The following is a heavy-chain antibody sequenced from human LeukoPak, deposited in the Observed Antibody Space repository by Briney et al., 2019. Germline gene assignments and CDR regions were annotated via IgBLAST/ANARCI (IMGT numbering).Heavy chain of an antibody. CDR1: GFTFSSYA. CDR2: ISGSGGST. Sequence: AGGSLRLSCAASGFTFSSYAMSWVRQAPGKGLEWVSAISGSGGSTYYADSVKGRFTISRDNSKNTLYLQMNSPRAEDTAVYYCAKDYRMITFGGVIDYWGQGTLVTVSS. J-gene: IGHJ4*02. D-gene: IGHD3-16*01. CDR3: AKDYRMITFGGVIDY. V-gene: IGHV3-23*01.